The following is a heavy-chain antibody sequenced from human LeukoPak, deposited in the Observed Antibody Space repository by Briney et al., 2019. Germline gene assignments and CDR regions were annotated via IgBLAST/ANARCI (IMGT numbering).Heavy chain of an antibody. CDR1: GFTVSSNY. Sequence: NAGGSLRLSCAASGFTVSSNYMSWIRQPPGKGLEWIGEINHSGSTNYNPSLKSRVTISVDTSKNQFSLKLSSVTAADTAVYYCARGPPVPIAAAGRVDYWGQGTLVTVSS. CDR3: ARGPPVPIAAAGRVDY. D-gene: IGHD6-13*01. CDR2: INHSGST. J-gene: IGHJ4*02. V-gene: IGHV4-34*01.